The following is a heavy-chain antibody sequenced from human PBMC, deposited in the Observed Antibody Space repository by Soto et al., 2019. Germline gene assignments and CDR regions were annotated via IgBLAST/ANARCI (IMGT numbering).Heavy chain of an antibody. V-gene: IGHV4-34*01. CDR2: ISHSGST. CDR3: LRSDYRYAFDY. Sequence: SETLSLTCAVSGGSFSGYYWSWIRQPPGKGLEWVWEISHSGSTNYNPSFKSRGTITVDTYTNQFFLKLSFVTAADTAVYYYLRSDYRYAFDYWGQGTLVTVSS. D-gene: IGHD4-4*01. CDR1: GGSFSGYY. J-gene: IGHJ4*02.